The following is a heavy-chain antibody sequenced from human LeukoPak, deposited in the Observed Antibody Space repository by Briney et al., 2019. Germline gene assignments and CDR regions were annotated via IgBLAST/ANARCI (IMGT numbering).Heavy chain of an antibody. V-gene: IGHV3-7*01. Sequence: GGSLRLSCAASGFTFSSYWMSWVRQAPGKGLEWVANIKQDGSEKYYVDSVKGRFTISRDNAKSSLYLQMNSLRAEDTAVYYCARIACSGGSCDGDGGAFDIWGQGTMVTVSS. CDR3: ARIACSGGSCDGDGGAFDI. CDR1: GFTFSSYW. D-gene: IGHD2-15*01. J-gene: IGHJ3*02. CDR2: IKQDGSEK.